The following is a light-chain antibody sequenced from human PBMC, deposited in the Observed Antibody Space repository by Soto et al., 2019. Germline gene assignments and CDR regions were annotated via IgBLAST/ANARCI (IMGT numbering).Light chain of an antibody. Sequence: EIVMTQSPATLSVSPGERATLSCRASQSVSGNLAWYQQKPGQAPRLLIYGASTRATGIPARFSGSGSGTEFTLTSSRLQSEDFAVYYCQQYNNWITFGQGTRLEIK. CDR1: QSVSGN. V-gene: IGKV3-15*01. CDR3: QQYNNWIT. CDR2: GAS. J-gene: IGKJ5*01.